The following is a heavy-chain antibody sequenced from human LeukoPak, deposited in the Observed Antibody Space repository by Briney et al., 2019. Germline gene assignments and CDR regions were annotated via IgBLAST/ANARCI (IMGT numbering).Heavy chain of an antibody. V-gene: IGHV5-51*01. Sequence: GESLKISCKGSGYSFTSYWIGWVRQMPGKGLEWMGIIYPGDSDTRYSPSFQGQVTISADKSISTAYLQWSSLKASDTAMYYCARQAAVAGTYYYYYGMDVWGRGTTVTVSS. CDR1: GYSFTSYW. CDR3: ARQAAVAGTYYYYYGMDV. CDR2: IYPGDSDT. D-gene: IGHD6-19*01. J-gene: IGHJ6*02.